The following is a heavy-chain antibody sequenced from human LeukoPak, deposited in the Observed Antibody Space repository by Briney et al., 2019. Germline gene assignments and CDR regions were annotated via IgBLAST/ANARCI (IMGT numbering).Heavy chain of an antibody. Sequence: SEILSLTCTVSGGSISSSSYYWGWIRQPPGKELEWIANIYYSGNTYYNPSLKSRVTISVDTSKNQFSLKMSSLTAADTAMYYCARQRRAGSGSHLYFYYGMDVWGQGTTVTVSS. CDR3: ARQRRAGSGSHLYFYYGMDV. J-gene: IGHJ6*02. CDR2: IYYSGNT. V-gene: IGHV4-39*01. D-gene: IGHD1-26*01. CDR1: GGSISSSSYY.